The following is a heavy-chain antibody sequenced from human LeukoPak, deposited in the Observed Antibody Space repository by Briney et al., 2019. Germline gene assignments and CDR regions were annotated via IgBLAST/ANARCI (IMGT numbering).Heavy chain of an antibody. CDR3: ARPFYSSGSYYFDY. D-gene: IGHD3-10*01. J-gene: IGHJ4*02. CDR1: GYSFTSYW. V-gene: IGHV5-51*01. Sequence: GESLKISCKGSGYSFTSYWIGWVRQMPGKGLEWMGVIYPGDSDTKYSPSFQGQVTISADKSISTAYLQWSSLQASDTAMYYGARPFYSSGSYYFDYWGQGTLVTVSS. CDR2: IYPGDSDT.